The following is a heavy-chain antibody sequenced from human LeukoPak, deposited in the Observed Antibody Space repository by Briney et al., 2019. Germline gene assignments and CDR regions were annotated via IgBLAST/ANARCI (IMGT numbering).Heavy chain of an antibody. D-gene: IGHD6-19*01. CDR1: GNSFTSYW. J-gene: IGHJ4*02. V-gene: IGHV5-10-1*01. CDR3: ARHPSSGWTLGY. Sequence: GESLKISCKGSGNSFTSYWISWVRQMPGTGLEWMGRIDPSDSYTNYSPSFQGHVTISADKSINTAYLQWSSLKASDTAMYYCARHPSSGWTLGYWGQGTLVTVSS. CDR2: IDPSDSYT.